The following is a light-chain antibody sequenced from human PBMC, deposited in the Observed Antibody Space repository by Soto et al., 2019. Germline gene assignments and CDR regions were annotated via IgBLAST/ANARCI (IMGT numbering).Light chain of an antibody. CDR1: QSINGW. J-gene: IGKJ1*01. CDR2: KAS. CDR3: QHYNSFSLT. Sequence: DIQLTQSPSTLSASVGDRVTITCRASQSINGWLAWYQQKPGQAPNLLIYKASTLESGVPSRFSGSGSGTEFTLTINNLQTDDFATYYCQHYNSFSLTFGPGTKVDIK. V-gene: IGKV1-5*03.